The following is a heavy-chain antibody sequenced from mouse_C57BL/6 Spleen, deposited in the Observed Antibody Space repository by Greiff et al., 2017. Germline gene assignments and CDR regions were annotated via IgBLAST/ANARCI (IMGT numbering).Heavy chain of an antibody. D-gene: IGHD1-1*01. CDR1: GFNITDSY. CDR3: TKAHYYYGSSCAY. V-gene: IGHV14-1*01. Sequence: EVQLQQSGAELVRPGASVKLSCTASGFNITDSYMHWVKQRPEQGLEWIGRIDPEDGDTEYAPKFQGKATMTADTSSNTAYLQLSSLTSEDTAVYYCTKAHYYYGSSCAYWGQGTLVTVSA. CDR2: IDPEDGDT. J-gene: IGHJ3*01.